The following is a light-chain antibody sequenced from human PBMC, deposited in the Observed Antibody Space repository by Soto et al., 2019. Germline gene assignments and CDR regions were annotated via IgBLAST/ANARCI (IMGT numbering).Light chain of an antibody. CDR3: QQYNNWPPFT. CDR1: PTISSN. CDR2: GAS. Sequence: DIVMTQSPATLSVSPGARAPLSCRARPTISSNLAWYQQNPGQTPRLLIYGASTRAAGIPARFSGSGSGTDFTLTITSLQSEDFAVYYCQQYNNWPPFTFGPGTKVDN. V-gene: IGKV3-15*01. J-gene: IGKJ3*01.